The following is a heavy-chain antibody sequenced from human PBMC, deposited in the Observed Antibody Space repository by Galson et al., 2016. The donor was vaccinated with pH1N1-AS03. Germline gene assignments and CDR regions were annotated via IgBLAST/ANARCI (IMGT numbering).Heavy chain of an antibody. J-gene: IGHJ4*02. CDR3: VAYGSGTQAYFDY. CDR2: IDPSGGGT. V-gene: IGHV1-46*01. Sequence: VKVSCKASGYTFTRYYMHWVRQAPGQELEWMGVIDPSGGGTTYAQKFHGRVTMTRDTSTTTAHMELSSLRSEDTAIYYCVAYGSGTQAYFDYWGQGTLVTVSS. CDR1: GYTFTRYY. D-gene: IGHD3-10*01.